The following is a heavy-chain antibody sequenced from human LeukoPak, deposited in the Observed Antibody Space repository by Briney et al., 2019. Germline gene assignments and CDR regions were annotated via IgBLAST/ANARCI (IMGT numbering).Heavy chain of an antibody. CDR2: ISSSSSYI. CDR1: GFTFSSYS. V-gene: IGHV3-21*01. Sequence: PGGSLRLSYAASGFTFSSYSMNWVRQAPGKGLEWVSSISSSSSYIYYADSVKGRFTISRDNAKNSLYLQMNSLRAEDTAVYYCARLKNYYDSSGYLYYFDYWGQGTLVTVSS. CDR3: ARLKNYYDSSGYLYYFDY. J-gene: IGHJ4*02. D-gene: IGHD3-22*01.